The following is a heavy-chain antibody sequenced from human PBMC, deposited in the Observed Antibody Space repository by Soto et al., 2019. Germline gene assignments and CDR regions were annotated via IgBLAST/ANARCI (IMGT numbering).Heavy chain of an antibody. D-gene: IGHD1-1*01. J-gene: IGHJ4*02. CDR3: AKRATGTYFDY. CDR1: GFTFSSYA. V-gene: IGHV3-23*01. CDR2: ISGSGDST. Sequence: GGSLRLSCAASGFTFSSYAMSWFRQAPGKGLEWVSVISGSGDSTYYADSVKGRFTISRDNSKNTLYLQMNSLRAEDTAVYYCAKRATGTYFDYWGQGTLVTVSS.